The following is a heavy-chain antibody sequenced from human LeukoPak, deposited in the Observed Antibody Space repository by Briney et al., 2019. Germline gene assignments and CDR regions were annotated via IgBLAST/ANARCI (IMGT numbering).Heavy chain of an antibody. V-gene: IGHV1-18*04. Sequence: ASVKVSCKASGYTFTSYGISWVRQARGQGSEWMGWISAYNGKTNYAQKLQGRVTMSTATSTSPAYIVLRSLTSDDTAVYYFARDYPIFDDILSGYLTFDYWGQGTLVTVSS. CDR2: ISAYNGKT. CDR3: ARDYPIFDDILSGYLTFDY. CDR1: GYTFTSYG. D-gene: IGHD3-9*01. J-gene: IGHJ4*02.